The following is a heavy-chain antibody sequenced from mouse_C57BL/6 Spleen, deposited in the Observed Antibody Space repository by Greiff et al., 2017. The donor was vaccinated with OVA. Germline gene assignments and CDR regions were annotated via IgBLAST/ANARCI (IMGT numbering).Heavy chain of an antibody. CDR2: IDPENGDT. D-gene: IGHD2-4*01. CDR3: TTRRDYDYDEGTWFAY. CDR1: GFNIKDDY. J-gene: IGHJ3*01. Sequence: EVQVVESGAELVRPGASVKLSCTASGFNIKDDYMHWVKQRPEQGLEWIGWIDPENGDTEYASKFQGKATITADTSSNTAYLQLSSLTSEDTAVYYCTTRRDYDYDEGTWFAYWGQGTLVTVSA. V-gene: IGHV14-4*01.